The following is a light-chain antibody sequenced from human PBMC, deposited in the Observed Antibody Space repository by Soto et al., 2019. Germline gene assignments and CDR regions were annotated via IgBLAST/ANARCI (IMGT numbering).Light chain of an antibody. V-gene: IGLV1-47*01. CDR2: RNN. Sequence: QAVVTQPPSASGTPGQWVTIPCSGSSSNIGNNYVYWYQQLPGTTPKLLIYRNNQRPSGVPDRFSGSKSGTSASLVISGLRSEDEADYYCAAWDDSLRGHYVFGGGTKLTVL. J-gene: IGLJ2*01. CDR3: AAWDDSLRGHYV. CDR1: SSNIGNNY.